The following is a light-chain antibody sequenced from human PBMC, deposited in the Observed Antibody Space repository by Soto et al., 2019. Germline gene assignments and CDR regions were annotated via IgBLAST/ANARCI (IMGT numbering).Light chain of an antibody. CDR1: SSDIGGYNF. J-gene: IGLJ2*01. CDR3: SSYADTNNLV. Sequence: QSVLTQPPSASGSPGQSVTISCTGTSSDIGGYNFVSWYQQHPGKAPKLMIDEVNKRPSGVPDRFSGYKSGNTASLTVSGLQAEDEADYYCSSYADTNNLVFGGGTKLTVL. CDR2: EVN. V-gene: IGLV2-8*01.